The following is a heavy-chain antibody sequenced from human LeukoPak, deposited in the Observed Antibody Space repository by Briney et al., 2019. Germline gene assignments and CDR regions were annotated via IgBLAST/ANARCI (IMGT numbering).Heavy chain of an antibody. Sequence: PGGSLRLSCAASGFTFSSYAMHWVRQAPGKGLEWVAVISYDGSNKYYADSVKGRFTISRDNSKNTLYLQMNSLRAEDTAVYYCAREGKQQLGNWFDPWGQGTLVTVSS. CDR3: AREGKQQLGNWFDP. V-gene: IGHV3-30*04. J-gene: IGHJ5*02. CDR2: ISYDGSNK. D-gene: IGHD6-13*01. CDR1: GFTFSSYA.